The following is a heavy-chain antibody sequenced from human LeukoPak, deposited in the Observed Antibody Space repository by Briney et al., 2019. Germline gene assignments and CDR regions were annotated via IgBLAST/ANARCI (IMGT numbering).Heavy chain of an antibody. Sequence: SETLSLTCAVSGGSFSGYYWSWIRQPPGKGLEWIGGINISGSTNYNPSLRSRVTISVDTSKDQFSLKLSSVTVADAAVYYCAGGRRVYYDFWSGYWLGWFDPWGQGTLVTVSS. D-gene: IGHD3-3*01. CDR3: AGGRRVYYDFWSGYWLGWFDP. J-gene: IGHJ5*02. CDR1: GGSFSGYY. CDR2: INISGST. V-gene: IGHV4-34*01.